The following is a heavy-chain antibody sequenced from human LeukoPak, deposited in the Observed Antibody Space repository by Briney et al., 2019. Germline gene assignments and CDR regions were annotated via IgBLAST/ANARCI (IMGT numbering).Heavy chain of an antibody. Sequence: SETLSLTCTVSGGSISSSSYYWGWIRQPPGKGLEWIGSIYYSGSTYYNPSLKSRVTISVDTSKNQFSLKLISVTAADTAVFHCAKNMAAARAFDIWGQGTMVTVSS. J-gene: IGHJ3*02. CDR3: AKNMAAARAFDI. CDR2: IYYSGST. CDR1: GGSISSSSYY. D-gene: IGHD6-13*01. V-gene: IGHV4-39*07.